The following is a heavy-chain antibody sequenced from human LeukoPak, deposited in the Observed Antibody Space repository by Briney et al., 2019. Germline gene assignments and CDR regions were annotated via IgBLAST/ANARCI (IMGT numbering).Heavy chain of an antibody. D-gene: IGHD5-24*01. CDR1: GYTFTTYS. CDR2: VTPNSGGA. V-gene: IGHV1-2*02. CDR3: ARGIMSTITWIDY. J-gene: IGHJ4*02. Sequence: ASVKVSCKASGYTFTTYSIHWVRQAPGQGLEWMGWVTPNSGGANYAQKFQGRVTMTRDTSISTAYMEVSSLKSDDTAVYYCARGIMSTITWIDYWGQGTLVTVSS.